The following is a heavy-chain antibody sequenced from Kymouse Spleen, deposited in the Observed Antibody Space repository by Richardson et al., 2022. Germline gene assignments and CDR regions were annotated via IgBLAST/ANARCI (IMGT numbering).Heavy chain of an antibody. CDR2: INHSGST. V-gene: IGHV4-34*01. J-gene: IGHJ5*02. CDR1: GGSFSGYY. D-gene: IGHD6-19*01. Sequence: QVQLQQWGAGLLKPSETLSLTCAVYGGSFSGYYWSWIRQPPGKGLEWIGEINHSGSTNYNPSLKSRVTISVDTSKNQFSLKLSSVTAADTAVYYCARGPPVHNSSGWSRGWFDPWGQGTLVTVSS. CDR3: ARGPPVHNSSGWSRGWFDP.